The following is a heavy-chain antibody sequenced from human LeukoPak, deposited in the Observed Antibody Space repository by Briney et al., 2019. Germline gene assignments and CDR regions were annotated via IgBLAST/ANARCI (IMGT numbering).Heavy chain of an antibody. V-gene: IGHV4-4*07. J-gene: IGHJ1*01. Sequence: PSETLSLTCTVSGGSISSYYWSWIRQPAGKGLEWIGRIYTSGSTNYNPSLKSRVTISVDTSKNQFSLKLSSVTAADTAVYYCARFGGAYCGGDCYEYFQHWGQGTLVTVSS. D-gene: IGHD2-21*02. CDR2: IYTSGST. CDR3: ARFGGAYCGGDCYEYFQH. CDR1: GGSISSYY.